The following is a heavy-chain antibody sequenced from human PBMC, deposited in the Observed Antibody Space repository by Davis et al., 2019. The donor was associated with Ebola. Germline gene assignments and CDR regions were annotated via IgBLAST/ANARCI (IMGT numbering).Heavy chain of an antibody. V-gene: IGHV4-59*01. D-gene: IGHD3-16*01. J-gene: IGHJ5*02. CDR2: SYYSGGTDY. Sequence: PSETLSLTCTVSGGSISTYYWSWIRQPPGKGLEWIGYSYYSGGTDYDYNPSLKSRVTISVDTSKNQFSLKVTSVTAADTAVYYCTRGALSGLDPWGQGALVTVSS. CDR1: GGSISTYY. CDR3: TRGALSGLDP.